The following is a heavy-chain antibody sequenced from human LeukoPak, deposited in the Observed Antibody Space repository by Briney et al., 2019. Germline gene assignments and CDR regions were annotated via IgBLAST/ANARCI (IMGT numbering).Heavy chain of an antibody. CDR2: INHSGST. D-gene: IGHD5-12*01. CDR3: AKGSGYDEGGFDY. CDR1: GGSFSGYY. Sequence: PSETLSLTCAVYGGSFSGYYWSWIRQPPGKGLEWIGEINHSGSTNYNPSLKSRVTISVDTSKNQFSLKLSSVTAADTAVYYCAKGSGYDEGGFDYWGQGTLVTVSS. V-gene: IGHV4-34*01. J-gene: IGHJ4*02.